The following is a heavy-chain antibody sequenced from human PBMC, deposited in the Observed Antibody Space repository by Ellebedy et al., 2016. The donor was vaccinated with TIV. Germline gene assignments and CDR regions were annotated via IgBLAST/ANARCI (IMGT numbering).Heavy chain of an antibody. J-gene: IGHJ6*02. CDR3: ARDRGKGAVVVVAPMFPTANYFYGMDV. D-gene: IGHD2-15*01. CDR1: GYTFTSYH. Sequence: ASVKVSXXASGYTFTSYHMHWVRQAPGQGLEWMGIINPSGGSTRYAQKFQGRVTMTRDTSTGTVYMDLGSLRSEDTAVYYCARDRGKGAVVVVAPMFPTANYFYGMDVWGQGTTVTVS. V-gene: IGHV1-46*01. CDR2: INPSGGST.